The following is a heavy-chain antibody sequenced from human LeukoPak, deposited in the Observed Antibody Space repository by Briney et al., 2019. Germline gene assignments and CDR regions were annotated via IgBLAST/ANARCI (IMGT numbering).Heavy chain of an antibody. J-gene: IGHJ4*02. V-gene: IGHV4-34*01. D-gene: IGHD2-2*01. CDR1: GESFSGYY. CDR2: INHSGST. Sequence: SETLSLTCAVYGESFSGYYWSCIRQPPGKGLEWIGEINHSGSTNYNPALKSRVTISVDTSKNQSSLKLNSVTAADTAVYFCARGGYCSSTSCYDSRLGFDDWGQGTLVTVSS. CDR3: ARGGYCSSTSCYDSRLGFDD.